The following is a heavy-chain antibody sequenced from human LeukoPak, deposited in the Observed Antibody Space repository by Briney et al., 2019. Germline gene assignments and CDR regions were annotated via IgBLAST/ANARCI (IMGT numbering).Heavy chain of an antibody. J-gene: IGHJ2*01. CDR1: GFSVGSIY. CDR3: ARLGGSFHWYLDL. CDR2: LYSGAGT. Sequence: GGSLRLSRAASGFSVGSIYMNWVRQAPGRGLEWVSILYSGAGTYYADSVRGRFTISRDVSKNTLFLHMNSLRAEDTAIYYCARLGGSFHWYLDLWGRGSLVTVSS. V-gene: IGHV3-53*01. D-gene: IGHD1-26*01.